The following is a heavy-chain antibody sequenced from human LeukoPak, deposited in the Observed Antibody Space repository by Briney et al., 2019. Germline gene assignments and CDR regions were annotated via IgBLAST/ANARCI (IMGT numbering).Heavy chain of an antibody. J-gene: IGHJ6*03. Sequence: GGSLRLSCAASGFTFSSYWMSWVRQAPGKGLEWVANIKQDGSEKYYVDSVKGRFTISRDNAKNSLYLQMNSLRAEDTAVYYCATSKRGYCSSTSCYALDDYYYYYMDVWGKGTTVTISS. CDR2: IKQDGSEK. CDR1: GFTFSSYW. D-gene: IGHD2-2*01. V-gene: IGHV3-7*01. CDR3: ATSKRGYCSSTSCYALDDYYYYYMDV.